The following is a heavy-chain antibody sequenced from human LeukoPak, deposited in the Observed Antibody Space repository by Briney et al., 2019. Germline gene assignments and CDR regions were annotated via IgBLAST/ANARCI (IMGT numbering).Heavy chain of an antibody. D-gene: IGHD3/OR15-3a*01. CDR3: ARTPGNDWFLHHWYFDL. CDR1: GYTFTGYY. Sequence: ASVKVSCKASGYTFTGYYMHWVRQAPGQGLEWMGWINPNSGGTNYAQKFQGRVTMTRDTSISTAYMELSRLRSDDTAVYYCARTPGNDWFLHHWYFDLWGRGTLVTVSS. CDR2: INPNSGGT. V-gene: IGHV1-2*02. J-gene: IGHJ2*01.